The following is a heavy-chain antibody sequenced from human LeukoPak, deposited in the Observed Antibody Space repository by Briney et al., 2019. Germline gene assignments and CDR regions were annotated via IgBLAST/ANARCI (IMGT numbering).Heavy chain of an antibody. Sequence: GGSLRLSCAASGFTFSSYEMNWVRQAPGKGLEWVALISYDGTYKYYADSVKGRFTISRDDSKNTLYLQMNILRAEDTALYYCAKEFFRGSYHRAYDIWGQGTMVTVSS. D-gene: IGHD1-26*01. CDR2: ISYDGTYK. J-gene: IGHJ3*02. CDR3: AKEFFRGSYHRAYDI. V-gene: IGHV3-30*18. CDR1: GFTFSSYE.